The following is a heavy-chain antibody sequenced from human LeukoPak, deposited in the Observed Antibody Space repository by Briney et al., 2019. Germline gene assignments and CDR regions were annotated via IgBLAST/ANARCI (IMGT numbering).Heavy chain of an antibody. CDR1: GFTFSSYW. CDR2: IKQDGSEK. D-gene: IGHD3-22*01. J-gene: IGHJ4*02. Sequence: PGGSLRLSCAASGFTFSSYWMSWVRQAPGKGLEWVANIKQDGSEKYYVDSVKGRFTISRDNAKNSLYLQMNSLRVEDTAVYYCASYLSAYYYDSSGYYSDYWGQGTLVTVSS. V-gene: IGHV3-7*01. CDR3: ASYLSAYYYDSSGYYSDY.